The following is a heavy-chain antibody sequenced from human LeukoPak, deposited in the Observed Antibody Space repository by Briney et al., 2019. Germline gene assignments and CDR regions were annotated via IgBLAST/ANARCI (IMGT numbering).Heavy chain of an antibody. CDR3: AGGVTLRWPRNRWFDP. J-gene: IGHJ5*02. V-gene: IGHV1-8*01. D-gene: IGHD4-23*01. Sequence: ASVKVSCKASGYTFTSYDINWVRQATGQGLEWMGWMNPNRGNTGYAQKFQGRVTMTRNTSISTAYMELSSLRSEDTAVYYCAGGVTLRWPRNRWFDPWGQGTLVTVSS. CDR2: MNPNRGNT. CDR1: GYTFTSYD.